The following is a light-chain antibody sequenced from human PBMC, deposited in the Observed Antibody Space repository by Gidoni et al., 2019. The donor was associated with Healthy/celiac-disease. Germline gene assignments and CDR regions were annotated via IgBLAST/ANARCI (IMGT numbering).Light chain of an antibody. CDR2: SSN. Sequence: QSVLTQPPSASGTPGQRVTLSCSGSSSNLGSNTVNWYQQLPGTAPNLLIYSSNQRPSGVPDRFSGSKSGTSASLAISGLQSEDEADYYCAAWDDSLTGGVFGGGTKLTVL. J-gene: IGLJ3*02. CDR3: AAWDDSLTGGV. V-gene: IGLV1-44*01. CDR1: SSNLGSNT.